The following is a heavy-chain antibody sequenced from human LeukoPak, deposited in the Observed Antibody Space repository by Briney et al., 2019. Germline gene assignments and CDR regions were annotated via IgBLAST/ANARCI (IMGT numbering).Heavy chain of an antibody. D-gene: IGHD3-22*01. V-gene: IGHV4-34*01. CDR3: ARPYYYYDSSGYLRSPMRRAAFDI. CDR2: INHSGST. CDR1: GGSFSGYY. J-gene: IGHJ3*02. Sequence: SETLFLTCAVYGGSFSGYYWSWIRQPPGKGLEWIGEINHSGSTNHNPSLKSRVTITVDTSKNQFSLKLSSVTAADTAVYYCARPYYYYDSSGYLRSPMRRAAFDIWGQGTMVTVSS.